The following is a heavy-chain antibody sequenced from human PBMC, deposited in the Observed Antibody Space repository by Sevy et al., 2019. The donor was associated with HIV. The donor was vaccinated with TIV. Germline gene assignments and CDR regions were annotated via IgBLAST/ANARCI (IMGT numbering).Heavy chain of an antibody. Sequence: GGSLRLSCAASGFTFSNAWMSWVRQAPGKGLEWVGRIKSKTDGGTTDYAAPVKGRFTISRDDSKNTRYLQMNSLKTEDTAVYYCTTTPTYWYSSSSLLYFDLWGRGTLVTVSS. CDR3: TTTPTYWYSSSSLLYFDL. V-gene: IGHV3-15*01. D-gene: IGHD6-6*01. J-gene: IGHJ2*01. CDR1: GFTFSNAW. CDR2: IKSKTDGGTT.